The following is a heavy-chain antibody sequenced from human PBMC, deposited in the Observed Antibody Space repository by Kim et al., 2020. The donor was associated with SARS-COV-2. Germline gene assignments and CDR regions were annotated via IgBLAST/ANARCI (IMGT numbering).Heavy chain of an antibody. V-gene: IGHV1-69*06. CDR2: IIPIFGTA. D-gene: IGHD5-18*01. CDR1: GGTFSSYA. J-gene: IGHJ4*02. CDR3: ATRMHTAMGPFDY. Sequence: SVKVSCKASGGTFSSYAISWVRQAPGQGLEWMGGIIPIFGTANYAQKFQGRVTITADKSTSTAYMELSSLRSEDTAVYYCATRMHTAMGPFDYWGQGTLVTVSS.